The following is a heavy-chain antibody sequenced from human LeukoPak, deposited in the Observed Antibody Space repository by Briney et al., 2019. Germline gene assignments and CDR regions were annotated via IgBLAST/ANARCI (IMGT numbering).Heavy chain of an antibody. V-gene: IGHV3-9*01. Sequence: GGSLRLSCAASGFTFDDYAMHWVRQAPGKGLEWVSGISWNSGSVGYADSVKGRFTISRDNAKNSLYLQMNSLRAEDTALYYCARAFPRLVVVEAFIDCWGQGTLVTVSS. CDR3: ARAFPRLVVVEAFIDC. CDR1: GFTFDDYA. CDR2: ISWNSGSV. D-gene: IGHD2-15*01. J-gene: IGHJ4*02.